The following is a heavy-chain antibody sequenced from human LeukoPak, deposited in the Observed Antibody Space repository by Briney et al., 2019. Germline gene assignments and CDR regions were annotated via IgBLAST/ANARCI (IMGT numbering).Heavy chain of an antibody. CDR1: GGTFSSYA. V-gene: IGHV1-69*05. CDR3: ARVGTTLFWAPMDV. J-gene: IGHJ6*04. D-gene: IGHD3-3*01. Sequence: SVKISCKASGGTFSSYAISWVRQAPGQGLEWMGGIIPIFGTANYAQKFQGRVTITTVESTSTAYMELSSLRSEDTAVYYCARVGTTLFWAPMDVWGKGTTVTVSS. CDR2: IIPIFGTA.